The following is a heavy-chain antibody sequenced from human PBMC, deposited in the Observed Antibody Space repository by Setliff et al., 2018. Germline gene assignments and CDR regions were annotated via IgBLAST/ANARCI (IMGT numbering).Heavy chain of an antibody. CDR2: INHSGST. CDR3: ARVPHIWFGDLVTFDDAFDV. V-gene: IGHV4-34*01. CDR1: GGSFSDHF. J-gene: IGHJ3*01. Sequence: SETLSLTCTVYGGSFSDHFWSWIRQPPGKGLEWIGEINHSGSTNHNPSLKSRVTISVDASKNQFSLKLTSVTAADTAVYFCARVPHIWFGDLVTFDDAFDVWGQGTMVTVS. D-gene: IGHD3-10*01.